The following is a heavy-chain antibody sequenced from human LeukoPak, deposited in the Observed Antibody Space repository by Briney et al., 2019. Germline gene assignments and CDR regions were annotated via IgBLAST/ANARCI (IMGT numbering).Heavy chain of an antibody. CDR2: ISYDGSNK. Sequence: GRSLRLSCAASGFTFSSYAMHWVRQAPGKGLEWVAVISYDGSNKYYADSVKGRFTISRDNSKNTLYLQMNSLRAEDTAVYYCAKDIRATEWAFDYWGQGTLVAVSS. J-gene: IGHJ4*02. CDR3: AKDIRATEWAFDY. CDR1: GFTFSSYA. V-gene: IGHV3-30-3*01. D-gene: IGHD1-14*01.